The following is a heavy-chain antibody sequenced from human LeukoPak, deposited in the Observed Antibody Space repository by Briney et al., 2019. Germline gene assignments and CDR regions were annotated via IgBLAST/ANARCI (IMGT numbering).Heavy chain of an antibody. J-gene: IGHJ4*02. CDR2: IYYSGST. CDR1: GGSISSSSYY. D-gene: IGHD3-22*01. Sequence: SETLSLTCTVSGGSISSSSYYWGWIRQPPGKGLGWIGSIYYSGSTYYNPSLKSRVTISVDTSKNQFSLKLSSVTAADTAVYYCARQLLATYYYDSSGYPFDYWGQGTLVTVSS. V-gene: IGHV4-39*01. CDR3: ARQLLATYYYDSSGYPFDY.